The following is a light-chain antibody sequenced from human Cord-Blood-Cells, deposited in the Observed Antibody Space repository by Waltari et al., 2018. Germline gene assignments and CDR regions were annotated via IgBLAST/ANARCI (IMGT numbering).Light chain of an antibody. CDR1: SSDVGGYNY. Sequence: QSALTQPASVSGSPGQSITISCTGTSSDVGGYNYVSGYQQHPGKAPKLMIYDVSNRPSGVSNRCSGSKCGKTASRTSSGLQAEDEADYYCSSYTSSSTLVFGGGTKLTVL. CDR3: SSYTSSSTLV. V-gene: IGLV2-14*01. J-gene: IGLJ3*02. CDR2: DVS.